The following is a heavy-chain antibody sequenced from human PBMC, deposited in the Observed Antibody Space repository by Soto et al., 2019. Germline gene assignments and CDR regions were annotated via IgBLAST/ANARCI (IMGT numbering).Heavy chain of an antibody. CDR3: ARGGGRIAVAGKILDY. CDR2: IYYSGST. J-gene: IGHJ4*02. Sequence: SETLSLTCTVSGGSISSGGYYWSWIRQHPGKGLEWIGYIYYSGSTYYNPSLKSRVTISVDTSKNQFSLKLSSVTAADTAVDYWARGGGRIAVAGKILDYWGQGTLVTVSS. CDR1: GGSISSGGYY. D-gene: IGHD6-19*01. V-gene: IGHV4-31*03.